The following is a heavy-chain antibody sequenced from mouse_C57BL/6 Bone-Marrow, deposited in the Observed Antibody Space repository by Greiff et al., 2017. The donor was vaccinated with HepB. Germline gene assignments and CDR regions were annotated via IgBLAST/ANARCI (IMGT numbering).Heavy chain of an antibody. Sequence: EVKLQESGGGLVQPGGSMKLSCVASGFTFSNYWMNWVRQSPEKGLEWVAQIRLKSDNYATHYAESVKGRFTISRDDSKSSVYLQMNNLRAEDTGIYYCTGSYYSNFAYWGQGTLVTVSA. D-gene: IGHD2-5*01. CDR2: IRLKSDNYAT. CDR1: GFTFSNYW. V-gene: IGHV6-3*01. J-gene: IGHJ3*01. CDR3: TGSYYSNFAY.